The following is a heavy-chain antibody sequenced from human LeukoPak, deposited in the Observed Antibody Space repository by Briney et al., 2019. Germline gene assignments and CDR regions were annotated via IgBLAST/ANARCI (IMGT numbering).Heavy chain of an antibody. J-gene: IGHJ6*02. CDR2: ISAYNGNT. Sequence: ASVTVSCTASGYTFTSYGISWVRQAPGQGLEWMGWISAYNGNTNYAQKLQGRVTMTTDTSTSTAYMELRSLRSDDTAVYYCAREIVDRFFYYYGMDVCGQGTTVTVSS. CDR3: AREIVDRFFYYYGMDV. D-gene: IGHD3-22*01. CDR1: GYTFTSYG. V-gene: IGHV1-18*01.